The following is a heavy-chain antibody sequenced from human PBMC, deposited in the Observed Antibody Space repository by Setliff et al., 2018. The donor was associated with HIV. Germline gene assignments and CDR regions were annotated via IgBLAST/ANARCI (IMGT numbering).Heavy chain of an antibody. V-gene: IGHV1-2*02. CDR3: ARGAGGVNYHYYYSMDI. CDR1: GYLFTGYY. CDR2: INVNSGGT. Sequence: ASVKVSCKASGYLFTGYYMHWVRQAPGQGLEWMGWINVNSGGTKYAQKVQGRVTMTRDTSISTAYMEVSSLRSDETAVYYCARGAGGVNYHYYYSMDIWGSGTTVTVSS. D-gene: IGHD2-8*02. J-gene: IGHJ6*03.